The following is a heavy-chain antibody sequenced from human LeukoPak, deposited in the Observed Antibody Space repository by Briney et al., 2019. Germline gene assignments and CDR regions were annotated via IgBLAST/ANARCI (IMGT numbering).Heavy chain of an antibody. CDR1: GGSISSGGYY. J-gene: IGHJ4*02. V-gene: IGHV4-31*03. CDR3: ARRGYSYGPSYYFDY. D-gene: IGHD5-18*01. Sequence: SETLSPTCTVSGGSISSGGYYWSWIRQHPGKGLEWIGYIYYSGSTYYNPSLKSRVTISVDTSKNQFSLKLSSVTAADTAVYYCARRGYSYGPSYYFDYWGQGTLVTVSS. CDR2: IYYSGST.